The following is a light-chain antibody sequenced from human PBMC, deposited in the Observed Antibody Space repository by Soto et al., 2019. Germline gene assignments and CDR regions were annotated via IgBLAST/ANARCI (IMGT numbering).Light chain of an antibody. Sequence: QLVLTQPPSASGTPGHSVTLSCSGTTSNIGGNYVYWYLQVPGTAPKLVIYSNHLRPSGVPDRFSASKSGTSASLSISGLRSEDEAVYYCAAWDDTVSGPLFGGGTKLTVL. CDR1: TSNIGGNY. V-gene: IGLV1-47*02. CDR3: AAWDDTVSGPL. CDR2: SNH. J-gene: IGLJ2*01.